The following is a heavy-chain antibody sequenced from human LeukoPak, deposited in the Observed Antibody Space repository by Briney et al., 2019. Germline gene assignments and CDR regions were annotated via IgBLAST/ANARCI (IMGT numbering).Heavy chain of an antibody. CDR2: IKQDGSEK. CDR1: GFTFSSYW. Sequence: GGSLRLSCAASGFTFSSYWMNWARQAPGKGLEWVANIKQDGSEKYYVDSVKGRFTISRDNAKNSLYLQMNSLRAEDTAVYYCASDKGHNAFDIWGQGTMVTVSS. CDR3: ASDKGHNAFDI. J-gene: IGHJ3*02. V-gene: IGHV3-7*01.